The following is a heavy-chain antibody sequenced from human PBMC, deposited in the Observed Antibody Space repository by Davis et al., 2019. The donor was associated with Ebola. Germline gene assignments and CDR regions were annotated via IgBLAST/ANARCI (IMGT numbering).Heavy chain of an antibody. V-gene: IGHV1-18*01. Sequence: ASVKVSCKASGYTFTSYGISWVRQAPGQGLEWMGWISAYNGNTKYAQKFQGRVTMTTDTSTSTAYMELRSLRSDDTAVYYCARDYHNTWFDPWGQGTLVTVSS. J-gene: IGHJ5*02. D-gene: IGHD3-10*01. CDR2: ISAYNGNT. CDR3: ARDYHNTWFDP. CDR1: GYTFTSYG.